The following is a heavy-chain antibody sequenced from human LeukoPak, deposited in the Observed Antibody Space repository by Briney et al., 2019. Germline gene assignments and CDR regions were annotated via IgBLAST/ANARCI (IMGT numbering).Heavy chain of an antibody. D-gene: IGHD3-3*01. Sequence: RGSLRLSCAASGFTFSSYSMHWVRQAPGKGLEWVAVISHDVSNKYYADSVKGRFTISRDNSKNQLHLQMNSLRAEDTAVYYCARDFSGVVISSLDYWGQGTMVTVSS. CDR3: ARDFSGVVISSLDY. CDR2: ISHDVSNK. J-gene: IGHJ4*02. CDR1: GFTFSSYS. V-gene: IGHV3-30-3*01.